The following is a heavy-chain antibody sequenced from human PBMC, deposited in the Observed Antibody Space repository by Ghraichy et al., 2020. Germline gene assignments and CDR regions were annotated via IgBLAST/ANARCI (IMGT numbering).Heavy chain of an antibody. CDR1: GFTFSRYG. CDR2: TSYDGNNK. V-gene: IGHV3-30*18. Sequence: GGSLRLSCAASGFTFSRYGMHWVRQAPGKGLEWVAVTSYDGNNKNYADSVKGRFTISRDNSKNTLYLQMNSLRAEDTAVYYCAKERDTSGYYSFRGDYYCMDVWGQGTTVTVSS. D-gene: IGHD3-22*01. J-gene: IGHJ6*02. CDR3: AKERDTSGYYSFRGDYYCMDV.